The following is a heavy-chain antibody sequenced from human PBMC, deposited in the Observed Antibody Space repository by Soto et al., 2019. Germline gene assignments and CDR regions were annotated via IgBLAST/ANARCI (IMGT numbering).Heavy chain of an antibody. Sequence: QVQLVQSGAEVKEPGSAVKVSCKAPADSFSSYGISWVRQAPGQGLEWMGGIIPIFGTTNYAEKFQGRVTITADESTTTAYLELSRLRSEDTALYYCARVFPDGWVEPGVVRGYLDTWGRGTLVTVSS. D-gene: IGHD3-3*01. V-gene: IGHV1-69*01. CDR3: ARVFPDGWVEPGVVRGYLDT. CDR1: ADSFSSYG. CDR2: IIPIFGTT. J-gene: IGHJ4*02.